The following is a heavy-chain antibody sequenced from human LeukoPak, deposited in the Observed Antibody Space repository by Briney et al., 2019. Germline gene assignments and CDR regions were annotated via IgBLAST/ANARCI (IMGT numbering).Heavy chain of an antibody. V-gene: IGHV3-23*01. CDR2: ISGSGGST. CDR3: AKVYSYGLFEYFDY. Sequence: GGSLRLSCAASGFTFSSYAMSWVRQAPGKGLEWVAAISGSGGSTYYADSVKGRSTISRDNSKNTLYLQMNSLRAEDTAVYYCAKVYSYGLFEYFDYWGQGTLVTVSS. CDR1: GFTFSSYA. D-gene: IGHD5-18*01. J-gene: IGHJ4*02.